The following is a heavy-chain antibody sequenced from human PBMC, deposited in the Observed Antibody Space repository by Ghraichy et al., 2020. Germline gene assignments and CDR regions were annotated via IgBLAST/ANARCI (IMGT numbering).Heavy chain of an antibody. D-gene: IGHD3-9*01. J-gene: IGHJ4*02. CDR3: ATRPYYDILTGYGGLDF. CDR2: ISGTGGST. V-gene: IGHV3-23*01. CDR1: GFTFSSYA. Sequence: GESLNISCAASGFTFSSYAMRWVRQAPGKGLEWVSAISGTGGSTYYADSVKGRFTISRDNSKNTLYLQINSLRAEDTAVYYCATRPYYDILTGYGGLDFWGQGILVTVSS.